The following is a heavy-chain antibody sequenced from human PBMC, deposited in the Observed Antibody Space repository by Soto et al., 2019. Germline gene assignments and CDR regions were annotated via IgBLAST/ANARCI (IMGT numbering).Heavy chain of an antibody. D-gene: IGHD2-8*02. Sequence: ASVKVSCKASGYTFTGYYMHWVRQAPGQGLEWMGWINPNSGGTNYAQKFQGWVTMTRDTSISTAYMELSRLRSDDTAVYYCATASLRGWCCYYGFDVWGQGTLVTVSS. CDR2: INPNSGGT. V-gene: IGHV1-2*04. CDR3: ATASLRGWCCYYGFDV. J-gene: IGHJ6*02. CDR1: GYTFTGYY.